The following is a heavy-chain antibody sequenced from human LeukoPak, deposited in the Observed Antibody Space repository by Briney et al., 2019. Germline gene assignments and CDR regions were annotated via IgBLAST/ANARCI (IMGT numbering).Heavy chain of an antibody. V-gene: IGHV3-48*03. CDR3: TREGRDIVVVPHYYGMDV. CDR1: GFTFSSYE. Sequence: PGGSLRLSCAASGFTFSSYEMNWVRQAPGKGLEGVSYISCSGSTIHYADSVKERFTIYRHNDKNSLYIQMTGLRAEDTAVYYCTREGRDIVVVPHYYGMDVWGKGTTVTVSS. CDR2: ISCSGSTI. D-gene: IGHD2-2*01. J-gene: IGHJ6*04.